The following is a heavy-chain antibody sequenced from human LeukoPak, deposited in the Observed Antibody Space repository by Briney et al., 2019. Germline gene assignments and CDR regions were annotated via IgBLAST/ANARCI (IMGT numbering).Heavy chain of an antibody. CDR3: AKEGEYGSGSPAGY. J-gene: IGHJ4*02. V-gene: IGHV3-13*01. CDR2: IGIAGDT. CDR1: GFTFSSYD. D-gene: IGHD3-10*01. Sequence: GGSLRLSCAASGFTFSSYDMHWVRQPTGKGLEWVSGIGIAGDTYYLGSVKGRFTISRENAKNSLYLQMNSLRAGDTAVYYCAKEGEYGSGSPAGYWGQGTLVTVSS.